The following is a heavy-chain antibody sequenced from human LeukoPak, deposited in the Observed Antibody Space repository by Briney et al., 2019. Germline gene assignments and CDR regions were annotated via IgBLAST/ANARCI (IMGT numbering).Heavy chain of an antibody. Sequence: GGSLRLSCAASGFTFSSFEMNWVRQAPGKGLEWVSYISSSGSTIYYADSVKGRFTISRDNAKNSLYLQMNSLRAEDTAVYYCARGPYSSNWYVDYWGQGTLVTVAS. CDR3: ARGPYSSNWYVDY. D-gene: IGHD6-13*01. CDR1: GFTFSSFE. J-gene: IGHJ4*02. CDR2: ISSSGSTI. V-gene: IGHV3-48*03.